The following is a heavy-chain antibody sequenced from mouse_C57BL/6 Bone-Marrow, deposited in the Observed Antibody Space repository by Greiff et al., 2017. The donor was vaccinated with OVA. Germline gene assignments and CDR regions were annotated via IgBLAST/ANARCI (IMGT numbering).Heavy chain of an antibody. V-gene: IGHV10-1*01. J-gene: IGHJ3*01. CDR1: GFSFNTYA. Sequence: EAGGGLVQPKGSLKLSCAASGFSFNTYAMNWVRQAPGKGLEWVARIRSKSNNYATYYADSVKDRFTISRDDSESMLYLQMNNLKTEDTAMYYCVRSNYSAYWGQGTLVTVSA. D-gene: IGHD2-5*01. CDR2: IRSKSNNYAT. CDR3: VRSNYSAY.